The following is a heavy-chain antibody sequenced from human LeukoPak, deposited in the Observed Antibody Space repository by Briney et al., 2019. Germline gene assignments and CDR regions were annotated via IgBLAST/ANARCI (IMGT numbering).Heavy chain of an antibody. CDR2: IWCDGSNK. CDR3: ARDRLDAFDI. D-gene: IGHD6-19*01. CDR1: GFTFSSYG. Sequence: GRSLRLSCAASGFTFSSYGMHWVRQAPGKGLEWVAVIWCDGSNKYYADAVKGRFTISRDNSKNTLYLKMNSLRAEDTAVYYCARDRLDAFDIWGQGTMVTVSS. J-gene: IGHJ3*02. V-gene: IGHV3-33*01.